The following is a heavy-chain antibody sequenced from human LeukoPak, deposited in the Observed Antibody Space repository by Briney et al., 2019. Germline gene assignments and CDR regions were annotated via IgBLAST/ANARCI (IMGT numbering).Heavy chain of an antibody. V-gene: IGHV3-15*01. CDR1: GFTFSIAW. D-gene: IGHD6-19*01. J-gene: IGHJ1*01. CDR2: IKSKTDGGTT. CDR3: ATDHEQWLVPHRI. Sequence: PCGSLRLSCAASGFTFSIAWMTWVRQAPGKGLEWVGRIKSKTDGGTTDYAAPVKGRFTISRDDSKNTLYLQMNSLKTEDTAVYYCATDHEQWLVPHRIWGQGTLVTVSS.